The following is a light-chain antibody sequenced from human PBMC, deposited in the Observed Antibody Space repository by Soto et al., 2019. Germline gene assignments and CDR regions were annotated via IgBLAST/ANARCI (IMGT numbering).Light chain of an antibody. CDR2: VAS. CDR3: QQLNSYPRT. J-gene: IGKJ1*01. V-gene: IGKV1-9*01. Sequence: DIQLTQSPSFLSASVGDRVTITCRASQGIRSYLAWYQEKPGKAPNLLIYVASTLQSGVPSRFSGSGSGTEFTLTISSLQPEDFATYYCQQLNSYPRTFGQGTKVEIK. CDR1: QGIRSY.